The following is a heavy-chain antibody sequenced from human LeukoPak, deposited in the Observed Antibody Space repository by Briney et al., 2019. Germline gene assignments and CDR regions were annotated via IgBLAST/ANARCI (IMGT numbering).Heavy chain of an antibody. J-gene: IGHJ4*02. CDR1: GYTFTSYG. D-gene: IGHD5-24*01. V-gene: IGHV1-18*01. CDR2: MSAYNNNT. Sequence: GASVKVSCKASGYTFTSYGISWVRQAPGQGLEWMGWMSAYNNNTNYVQKLQGRVTMTTDTSTSTAYMELRSLRSDDTAVYYCARDRDGYNGYPDWGQGTLVTVSS. CDR3: ARDRDGYNGYPD.